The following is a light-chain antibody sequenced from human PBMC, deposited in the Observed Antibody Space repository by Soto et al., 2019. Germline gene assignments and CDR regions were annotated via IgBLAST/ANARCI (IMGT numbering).Light chain of an antibody. V-gene: IGKV3-11*01. CDR1: QSVSSY. J-gene: IGKJ4*01. CDR2: DAS. CDR3: QQRSNWLT. Sequence: EIVLTQSPATLSLSPGERATLSCRASQSVSSYLAWYQQKPGQAPRLLIYDASSRATGIPARSSGIGSGTDFTLTISSLEPEDFAVYYCQQRSNWLTFGGGTKVEIK.